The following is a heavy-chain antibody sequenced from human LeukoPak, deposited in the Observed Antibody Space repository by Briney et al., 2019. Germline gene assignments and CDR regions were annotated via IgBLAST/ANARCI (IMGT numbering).Heavy chain of an antibody. J-gene: IGHJ4*02. D-gene: IGHD3-22*01. Sequence: GGSLRLSCAASGFTFSDYYMSWIRQAPGKGLEWVSYISSSGSTIYYADSVKGRFTISRDNAKNSLYLQMNSLRAEGTAVYYCARDHYYDSSGYFLGYWGQGTLATVSS. V-gene: IGHV3-11*01. CDR2: ISSSGSTI. CDR3: ARDHYYDSSGYFLGY. CDR1: GFTFSDYY.